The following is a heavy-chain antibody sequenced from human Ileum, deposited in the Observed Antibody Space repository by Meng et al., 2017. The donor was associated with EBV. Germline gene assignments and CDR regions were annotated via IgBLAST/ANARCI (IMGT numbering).Heavy chain of an antibody. D-gene: IGHD3-10*01. CDR3: ARYGSGSPGLPWHFSL. CDR1: CGSFSPYY. Sequence: QVHLQQWGTGLLKPSETLSLTCVVYCGSFSPYYWSWLRQSPEKGLEWIGEISHSGTTKYNPSLQSRVTISMDTSKSQFSLQLNSVTAADTGVYYCARYGSGSPGLPWHFSLWGRGTLVTVSS. V-gene: IGHV4-34*01. CDR2: ISHSGTT. J-gene: IGHJ2*01.